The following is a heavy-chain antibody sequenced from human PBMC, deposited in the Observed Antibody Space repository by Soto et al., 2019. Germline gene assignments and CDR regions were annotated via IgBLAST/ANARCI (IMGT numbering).Heavy chain of an antibody. CDR2: ISAYNGNT. CDR3: ARDSPPVDY. V-gene: IGHV1-18*01. J-gene: IGHJ4*02. CDR1: GYTFTSYG. Sequence: QVQLVQSGAEVKKPGASVKVSCKASGYTFTSYGVSWVRQAPGQGLEWMGWISAYNGNTKYAQKLQGRVTMTTDTSTNTAYMDLRSLRSDDAAVYYCARDSPPVDYWGQGTLVTVSS.